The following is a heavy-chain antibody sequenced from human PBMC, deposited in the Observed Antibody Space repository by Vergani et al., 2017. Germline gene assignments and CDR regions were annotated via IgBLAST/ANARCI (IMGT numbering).Heavy chain of an antibody. CDR1: GFTFSSYA. CDR2: ISGSGGGT. D-gene: IGHD6-19*01. CDR3: AKQGPGIAVAGTHIDY. V-gene: IGHV3-23*01. Sequence: EVQLLESGGGLVQPGGSLRLSCAASGFTFSSYAMSWVRQAPGKGLEWVSAISGSGGGTYYADSVKGRFTISRDKSKNTLYLQMNSLRAEDTAVYYCAKQGPGIAVAGTHIDYWGQGTLVTVSS. J-gene: IGHJ4*02.